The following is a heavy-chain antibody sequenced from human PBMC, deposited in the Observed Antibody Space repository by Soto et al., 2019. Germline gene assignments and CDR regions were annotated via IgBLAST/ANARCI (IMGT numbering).Heavy chain of an antibody. CDR3: ARDKGSYDFWSGYSIGHYGMDV. J-gene: IGHJ6*02. V-gene: IGHV1-69*13. Sequence: SVKVSCKASGGTFSSYAIIWVRQAPGQGLEWMGGIIPIFGTANYAQKFQGRVTITADESMITAYMELSSLRSEDTAVYYCARDKGSYDFWSGYSIGHYGMDVRGQGTTVTVSS. CDR2: IIPIFGTA. D-gene: IGHD3-3*01. CDR1: GGTFSSYA.